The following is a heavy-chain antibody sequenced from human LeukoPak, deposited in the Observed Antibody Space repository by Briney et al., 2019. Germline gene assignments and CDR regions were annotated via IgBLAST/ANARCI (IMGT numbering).Heavy chain of an antibody. CDR3: ARGRSHWLLLLKRYNWFDP. CDR1: GYTFTSYD. V-gene: IGHV1-8*01. D-gene: IGHD3-22*01. Sequence: ASVKVSCKASGYTFTSYDINWARQATGQGLEWMGWMNPNSGNTGYAQKFQGRVTMTRNTSISTAYMELSSLRSEDTAVYYCARGRSHWLLLLKRYNWFDPWGQGTLVTVSS. J-gene: IGHJ5*02. CDR2: MNPNSGNT.